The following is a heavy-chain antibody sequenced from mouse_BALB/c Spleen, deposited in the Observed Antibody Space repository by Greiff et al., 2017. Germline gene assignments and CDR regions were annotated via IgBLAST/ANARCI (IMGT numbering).Heavy chain of an antibody. Sequence: EVKLMESGGGLVQPGGSLKLSCAASGFTFSSYTMSWVRQAPEKRLEWVAYISNGGGSTYYPDTVKGRFTISRDNAKNTLYLQMSSLKSEDTAMYYCARYYGYRDYAMDYWGQGTSVTVSS. CDR2: ISNGGGST. CDR3: ARYYGYRDYAMDY. D-gene: IGHD1-2*01. J-gene: IGHJ4*01. V-gene: IGHV5-12-2*01. CDR1: GFTFSSYT.